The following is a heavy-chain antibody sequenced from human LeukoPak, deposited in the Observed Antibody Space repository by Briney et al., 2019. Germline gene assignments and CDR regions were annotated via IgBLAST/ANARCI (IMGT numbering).Heavy chain of an antibody. D-gene: IGHD3-10*01. Sequence: PGGSLRLSCAASGFTFSDYYMSWIRQAPGKGLEWVSYISSSSYTNYADSVKGRFTISRDNSKNTLYLQMNSLRAEDTAVYYCARDPQGGGFGELFWGQGTLVTVSS. J-gene: IGHJ4*02. V-gene: IGHV3-11*05. CDR2: ISSSSYT. CDR1: GFTFSDYY. CDR3: ARDPQGGGFGELF.